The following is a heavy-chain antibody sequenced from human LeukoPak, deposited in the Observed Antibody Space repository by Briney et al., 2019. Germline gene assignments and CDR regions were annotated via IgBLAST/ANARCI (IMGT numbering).Heavy chain of an antibody. CDR1: GFTFSPYV. V-gene: IGHV3-48*01. CDR2: ISGSSSTI. J-gene: IGHJ4*02. Sequence: GGSLRLSCAASGFTFSPYVMNWVRQAPGKGLEWVSYISGSSSTISSADSVTGRFTISRDNAKNTLYLQMNSLRAEDTAIYYCARGGGGSYVGVLGYWGEGTLVTVSS. CDR3: ARGGGGSYVGVLGY. D-gene: IGHD1-26*01.